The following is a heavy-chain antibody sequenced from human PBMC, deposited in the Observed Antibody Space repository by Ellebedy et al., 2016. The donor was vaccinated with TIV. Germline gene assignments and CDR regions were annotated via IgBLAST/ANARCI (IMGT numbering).Heavy chain of an antibody. D-gene: IGHD3-10*01. CDR1: GYTFTSYD. CDR2: MNPNSGNT. J-gene: IGHJ3*02. CDR3: ARAPGDDAFDI. Sequence: ASVKVSCXASGYTFTSYDINWVRQATGQGLEWMGWMNPNSGNTGYAQKFQGRVTMTRDTSTSTVYMELSSLRSEDTAVYYCARAPGDDAFDIWGQGTMVTVSS. V-gene: IGHV1-8*01.